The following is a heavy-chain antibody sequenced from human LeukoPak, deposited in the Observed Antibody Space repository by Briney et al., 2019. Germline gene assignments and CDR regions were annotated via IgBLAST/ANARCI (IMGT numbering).Heavy chain of an antibody. J-gene: IGHJ4*02. CDR2: IYYSGST. D-gene: IGHD6-13*01. V-gene: IGHV4-59*01. CDR1: GGSISSYY. Sequence: PSETLSLTCTVSGGSISSYYWSWIRQPPGKGLEWIGYIYYSGSTNYNPSLKSRVTVSVDTSKNQFSLKLSSVTAADTAVYYCARSGSWTLNFDSWGQGTLVTVSS. CDR3: ARSGSWTLNFDS.